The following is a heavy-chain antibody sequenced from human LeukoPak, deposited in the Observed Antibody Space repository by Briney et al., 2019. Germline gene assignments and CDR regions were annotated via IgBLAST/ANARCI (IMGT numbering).Heavy chain of an antibody. D-gene: IGHD5-24*01. Sequence: PSETLSLTCAVYGGSFSGYYWSWIRQPPGKGLEWIGEINHSGSTNYNPSLKSRVTISVDTSKNQFSLKLSSVTAADTAVYYCARSEGDRVEMPTIIDYWGQGTLVTVSS. CDR3: ARSEGDRVEMPTIIDY. CDR2: INHSGST. CDR1: GGSFSGYY. J-gene: IGHJ4*02. V-gene: IGHV4-34*01.